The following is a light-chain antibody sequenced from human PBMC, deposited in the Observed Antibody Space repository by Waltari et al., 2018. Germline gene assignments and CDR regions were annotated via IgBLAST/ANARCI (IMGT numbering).Light chain of an antibody. CDR3: QHHFRLPAT. V-gene: IGKV3-20*01. J-gene: IGKJ1*01. CDR2: GAS. CDR1: QSISRY. Sequence: IMLTQSPGNLSLSPGESATTYCRARQSISRYLAWYQQKPGQAPRLLIYGASTRATGILNSFSGSGSGTDFSLTISRLEPEDSAVYYCQHHFRLPATFGQGTKVEIK.